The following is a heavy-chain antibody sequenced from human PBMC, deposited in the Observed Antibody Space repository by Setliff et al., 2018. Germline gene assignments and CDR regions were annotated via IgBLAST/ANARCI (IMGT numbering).Heavy chain of an antibody. V-gene: IGHV4-34*01. J-gene: IGHJ5*02. CDR2: INHSGST. CDR3: ARLGLWFGELYIGP. D-gene: IGHD3-10*01. Sequence: KSSETLSLTCAVYGGSFSGYYWSWIRQPPGKGLEWIGEINHSGSTYYNPSLKSRVTISVDTSKNQFSLKLSSVTAADTAVYYCARLGLWFGELYIGPWGQGTLVTVSS. CDR1: GGSFSGYY.